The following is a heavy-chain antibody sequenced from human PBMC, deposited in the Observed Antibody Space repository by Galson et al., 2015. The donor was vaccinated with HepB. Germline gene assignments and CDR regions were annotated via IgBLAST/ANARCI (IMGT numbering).Heavy chain of an antibody. CDR2: IDPSDSYT. V-gene: IGHV5-10-1*01. Sequence: QSGAEVKKPGESLRISCKGSGYSFTSNWISWVRQIPGKGLEWLGRIDPSDSYTNYSPSFQGHVTISADKSISTAYLQWSSLKASDTAMYYCARTGESRDGYNYDYYYGMDVWGQGTTVTVSS. D-gene: IGHD5-24*01. J-gene: IGHJ6*02. CDR1: GYSFTSNW. CDR3: ARTGESRDGYNYDYYYGMDV.